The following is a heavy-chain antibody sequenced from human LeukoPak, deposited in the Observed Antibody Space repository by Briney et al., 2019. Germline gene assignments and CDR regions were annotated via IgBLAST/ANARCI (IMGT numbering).Heavy chain of an antibody. D-gene: IGHD3-22*01. CDR3: AKGRYDSSGPANTFDY. Sequence: GGSLRLSSAASGFTFSSYAMSWVRQAPGKGLEWVSGISGSGGSTYYADSVKGQFTISRDNSKNTLYLQMNNLRAEDTALYYCAKGRYDSSGPANTFDYWGQGTLVTVSS. V-gene: IGHV3-23*01. J-gene: IGHJ4*02. CDR2: ISGSGGST. CDR1: GFTFSSYA.